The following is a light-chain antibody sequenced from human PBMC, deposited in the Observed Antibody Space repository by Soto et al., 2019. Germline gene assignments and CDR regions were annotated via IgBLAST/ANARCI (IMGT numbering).Light chain of an antibody. Sequence: QSALTQPPSASGSPGQSVTISCTGTSSDIGGSNSVSWYQQHPGKAPKLMIYEVTKRPSGVPDRFSGSKSGNTASLTVSGFQAEDESDYYFNSYAGRFVFGTGTKLTVL. CDR2: EVT. CDR3: NSYAGRFV. CDR1: SSDIGGSNS. V-gene: IGLV2-8*01. J-gene: IGLJ1*01.